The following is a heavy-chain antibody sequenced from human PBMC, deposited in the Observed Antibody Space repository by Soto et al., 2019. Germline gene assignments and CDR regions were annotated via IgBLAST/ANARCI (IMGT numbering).Heavy chain of an antibody. CDR1: GITFTNYW. V-gene: IGHV3-74*01. CDR2: VDSDGRGT. Sequence: EVQLVESGGGSVQPGGSLRLSCVASGITFTNYWMHWVRQVPGKGLVWVARVDSDGRGTSYADFVKGRFTISRDNAKNKLYLQMNSLRGEDTAMYYCGTVVEHWGHGIPVTVSS. CDR3: GTVVEH. D-gene: IGHD3-16*02. J-gene: IGHJ4*01.